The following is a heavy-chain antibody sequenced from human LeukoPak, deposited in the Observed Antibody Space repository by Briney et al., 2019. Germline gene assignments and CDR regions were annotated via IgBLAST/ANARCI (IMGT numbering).Heavy chain of an antibody. D-gene: IGHD6-19*01. J-gene: IGHJ4*02. CDR2: IYPGDSDT. V-gene: IGHV5-51*01. CDR1: GYTFSSYW. Sequence: GESLRISCKGSGYTFSSYWIAWVRQMPGKGLDWMGIIYPGDSDTRYSPSFQGQVSISADKSISTAYLQWSSLKASDTAMYYCARQRSQWLAGTDFDKWGQGTLVTVSS. CDR3: ARQRSQWLAGTDFDK.